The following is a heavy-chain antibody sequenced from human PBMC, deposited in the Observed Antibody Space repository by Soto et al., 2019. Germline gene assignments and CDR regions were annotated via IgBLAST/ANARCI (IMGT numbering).Heavy chain of an antibody. V-gene: IGHV4-59*08. CDR3: ARHDGFSSGWIFDY. J-gene: IGHJ4*01. D-gene: IGHD6-19*01. Sequence: PSETLSLTCTVSGGSISSYYWSWIRQPPGKGLEWIGYIYYGGSTDYDPSLKSRVTISVDTSNNQLSLKLRSVTAADTAVYYCARHDGFSSGWIFDYWGHGTLVTVSS. CDR1: GGSISSYY. CDR2: IYYGGST.